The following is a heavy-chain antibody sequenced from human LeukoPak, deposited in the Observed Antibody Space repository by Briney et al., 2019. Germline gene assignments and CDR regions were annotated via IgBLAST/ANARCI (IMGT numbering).Heavy chain of an antibody. CDR2: ISAYNGNT. Sequence: ASVKVSCKASGYTFITYVISWVRQAPGQGLEWMGWISAYNGNTNYAQKLQGRVTMTTDTSTSTAYMELRSLRSDDTAVYYCARVTGKRIQWLVRPFDYWGQGTLVTVSS. J-gene: IGHJ4*02. CDR1: GYTFITYV. CDR3: ARVTGKRIQWLVRPFDY. V-gene: IGHV1-18*01. D-gene: IGHD6-19*01.